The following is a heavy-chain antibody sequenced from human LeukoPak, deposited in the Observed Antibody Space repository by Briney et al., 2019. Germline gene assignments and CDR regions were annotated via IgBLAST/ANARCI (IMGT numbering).Heavy chain of an antibody. Sequence: GGSLRLSCAASGFIFSSYGMHWVRQAPGKGLEWVAFIRHDGSNKDYADSVKGRFTISRDTSKNTLSLQMNSLRVEDTALYYCARGTFSPQGSYYGHWGQGTRVTVSS. J-gene: IGHJ4*02. CDR1: GFIFSSYG. D-gene: IGHD3-10*01. CDR2: IRHDGSNK. V-gene: IGHV3-30*02. CDR3: ARGTFSPQGSYYGH.